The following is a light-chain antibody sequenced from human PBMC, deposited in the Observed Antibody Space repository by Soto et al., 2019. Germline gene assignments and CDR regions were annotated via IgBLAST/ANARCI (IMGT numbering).Light chain of an antibody. CDR3: SSYAGSNILYV. CDR2: EVS. Sequence: QSALAQPPSASGSPGQSVTIPCTGTSSDVGGYNYVSWYQQHPGKAPKLMIYEVSKRPSGVPDRFSGSKSGNTASLTVSGLQAEDEADYYCSSYAGSNILYVFGTGTKVTVL. V-gene: IGLV2-8*01. J-gene: IGLJ1*01. CDR1: SSDVGGYNY.